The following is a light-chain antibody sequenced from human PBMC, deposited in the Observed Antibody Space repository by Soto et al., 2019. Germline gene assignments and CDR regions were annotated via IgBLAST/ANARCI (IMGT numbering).Light chain of an antibody. CDR2: GAS. J-gene: IGKJ1*01. CDR3: QQRSNWWT. V-gene: IGKV3-15*01. Sequence: EIVMTQSPATLSVSPGERATLSCRASQSVSSNLAWYQQKPGQAPRLLIYGASTRATGIPAGFSGSGSGTDFTLTISSLEPEDFAVYYCQQRSNWWTFGQGTKVDIK. CDR1: QSVSSN.